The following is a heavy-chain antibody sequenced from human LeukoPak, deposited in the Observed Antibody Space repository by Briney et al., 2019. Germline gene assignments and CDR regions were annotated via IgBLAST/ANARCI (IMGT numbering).Heavy chain of an antibody. CDR3: VGGYQLLLFDD. D-gene: IGHD2-2*01. Sequence: PGGSLRLSCAASGFTFGDYAMSWVRQAPGKGLEWVSAIDSVKGRFTISRDNSKNTLYLQMKSLRAGDTALYYCVGGYQLLLFDDWGQGTLVTVSS. V-gene: IGHV3-23*01. J-gene: IGHJ4*02. CDR2: I. CDR1: GFTFGDYA.